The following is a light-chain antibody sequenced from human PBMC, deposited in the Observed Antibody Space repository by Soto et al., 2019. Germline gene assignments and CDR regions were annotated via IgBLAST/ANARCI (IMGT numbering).Light chain of an antibody. J-gene: IGLJ2*01. V-gene: IGLV2-23*02. Sequence: QSALTQPASVSGSPGQSITISCTGTSSDVGIYNLVSWFQQHPGKAPKLMIYEVSKRPSGISDRFSGSKSGNTAFLTISGLQAEDESDYYYCSFAGPRGLIVGGGTKVTVL. CDR3: CSFAGPRGLI. CDR2: EVS. CDR1: SSDVGIYNL.